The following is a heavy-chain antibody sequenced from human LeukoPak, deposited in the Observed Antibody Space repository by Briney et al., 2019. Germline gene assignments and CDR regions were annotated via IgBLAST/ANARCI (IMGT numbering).Heavy chain of an antibody. CDR2: INPNSGGT. V-gene: IGHV1-2*02. J-gene: IGHJ5*02. CDR3: ARDWVGSXXXWFDP. Sequence: SCKXSGXXFTGXXXXXVRXXXXQXXXXMGXINPNSGGTNYAQKFRGRVTVTRDTSISTAYMELSRLRSDDTAVYYCARDWVGSXXXWFDPWGQGTLVTXSX. D-gene: IGHD1-26*01. CDR1: GXXFTGXX.